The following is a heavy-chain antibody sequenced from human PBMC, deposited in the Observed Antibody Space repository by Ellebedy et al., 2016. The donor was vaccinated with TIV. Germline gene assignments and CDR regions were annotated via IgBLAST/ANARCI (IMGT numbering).Heavy chain of an antibody. CDR1: GFTSNSYA. CDR2: IFSAADGGET. Sequence: PGGSLRLSCAVSGFTSNSYAMSWVRQAPGKGLEWVSVIFSAADGGETHYADSVKGRFTISRDSSKNTLYLQMNSLRAEDTAVYYCTRDAAGNGGKLDYWGQGALVTVSS. D-gene: IGHD4-23*01. CDR3: TRDAAGNGGKLDY. J-gene: IGHJ4*02. V-gene: IGHV3-23*03.